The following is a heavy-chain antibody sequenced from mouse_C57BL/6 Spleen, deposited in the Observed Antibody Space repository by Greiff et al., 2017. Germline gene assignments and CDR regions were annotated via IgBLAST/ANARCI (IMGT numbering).Heavy chain of an antibody. Sequence: QVQLQQSGAELARPGASVKLSCKASGYTFTSYGISWVKQRTGQGLEWIGEFYPRSGNTNYNEQFKGKATLTADKSSSTAYMELRSLTSEDSAVYICARTGSLCYVPGGYWGQGTTLTVSS. V-gene: IGHV1-81*01. D-gene: IGHD6-2*01. CDR2: FYPRSGNT. CDR1: GYTFTSYG. CDR3: ARTGSLCYVPGGY. J-gene: IGHJ2*01.